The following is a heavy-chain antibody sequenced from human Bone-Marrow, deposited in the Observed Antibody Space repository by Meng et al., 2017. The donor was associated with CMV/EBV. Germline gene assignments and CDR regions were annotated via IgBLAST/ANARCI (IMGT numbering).Heavy chain of an antibody. CDR3: ARDSVYCSGGSCYPNWFDP. CDR1: LSDHY. J-gene: IGHJ5*02. V-gene: IGHV3-11*01. CDR2: ISSSGSTI. D-gene: IGHD2-15*01. Sequence: LSDHYMSWIRQAPGKGMEWVSYISSSGSTIYYADSVKGRFTISRDNAKNSLYLQMNSLRAEDTAVYYCARDSVYCSGGSCYPNWFDPWGQGTLVTVSS.